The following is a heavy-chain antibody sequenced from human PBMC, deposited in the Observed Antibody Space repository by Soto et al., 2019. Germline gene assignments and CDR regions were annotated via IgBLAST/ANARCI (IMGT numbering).Heavy chain of an antibody. CDR1: GGTFSSYA. V-gene: IGHV1-69*01. CDR3: ARAVGGSYRPVDY. J-gene: IGHJ4*02. Sequence: QVQLVQSGAEVKKPGSSVKVSCKASGGTFSSYAISWVRQAPGQGLEWMGGIIPIFGTANYAQKVQGRVTITADESTYTVYMELNSLRFDDTAVYYCARAVGGSYRPVDYWGQGTLVIVSS. CDR2: IIPIFGTA. D-gene: IGHD1-26*01.